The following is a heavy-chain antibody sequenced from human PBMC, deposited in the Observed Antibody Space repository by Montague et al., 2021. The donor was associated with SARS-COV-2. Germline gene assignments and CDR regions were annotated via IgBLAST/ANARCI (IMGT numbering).Heavy chain of an antibody. CDR3: ARATEWRGYYYYYYMDV. V-gene: IGHV6-1*01. J-gene: IGHJ6*03. CDR1: GDSVASKSVA. Sequence: CAISGDSVASKSVAWKWNRQSPSRGLQWLGRTYYRSRWINDYAVSIRSRITINPDTSKNQFSLQLNSVTPEDTAVYYCARATEWRGYYYYYYMDVWGKGTTVNVS. CDR2: TYYRSRWIN. D-gene: IGHD1-14*01.